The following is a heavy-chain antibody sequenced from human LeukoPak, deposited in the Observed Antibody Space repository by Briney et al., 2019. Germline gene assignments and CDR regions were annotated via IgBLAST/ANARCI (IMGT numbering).Heavy chain of an antibody. CDR1: GASINSHY. D-gene: IGHD4/OR15-4a*01. CDR2: IYISGST. CDR3: ARALNPLTGTYYFDY. Sequence: TSETLSLTCSVSGASINSHYWTWIRQPAGKGLEWIGRIYISGSTNYSPSLKSRVTMSVDTSKNQFSLNLISVTAADTAVYYGARALNPLTGTYYFDYWGQGTLVTVSS. J-gene: IGHJ4*02. V-gene: IGHV4-4*07.